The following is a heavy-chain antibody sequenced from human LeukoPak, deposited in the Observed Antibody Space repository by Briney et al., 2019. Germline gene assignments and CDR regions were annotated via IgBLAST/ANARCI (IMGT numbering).Heavy chain of an antibody. CDR1: GLAFSAYM. V-gene: IGHV3-74*01. CDR2: ISTDGYTT. J-gene: IGHJ4*02. CDR3: VVGGSPGY. D-gene: IGHD2-15*01. Sequence: GVSLRLSCAASGLAFSAYMMHWVRQAPRKGLMWVSRISTDGYTTDYADFVQGRFTASRDNTKNTWSLEMNSLRAEDTAVYYCVVGGSPGYWGQGTLVTVSS.